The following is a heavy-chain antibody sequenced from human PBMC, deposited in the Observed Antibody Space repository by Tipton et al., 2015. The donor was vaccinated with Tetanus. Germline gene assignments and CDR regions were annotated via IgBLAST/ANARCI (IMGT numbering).Heavy chain of an antibody. J-gene: IGHJ4*02. CDR2: IYESGDT. D-gene: IGHD3-3*01. CDR3: ARHQSGYFTPFDY. Sequence: TLSLTCTVSGGSIRGGTFYWGWIRQPHGKGLEWIGSIYESGDTYYIPSLKSRVTISVDTSKNQFSLNLNSMAAADTGVYYCARHQSGYFTPFDYWGQGNLVTVSS. V-gene: IGHV4-39*01. CDR1: GGSIRGGTFY.